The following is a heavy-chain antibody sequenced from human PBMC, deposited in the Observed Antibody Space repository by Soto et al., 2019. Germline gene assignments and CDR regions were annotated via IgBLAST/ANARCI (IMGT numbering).Heavy chain of an antibody. D-gene: IGHD3-3*01. J-gene: IGHJ6*02. V-gene: IGHV1-69*01. CDR1: GGTFSSYA. CDR3: ARKPYYDFWSGYYGMDV. CDR2: IIPIFGTA. Sequence: QVQLVQSGAEVKKPGSSVKVSCTASGGTFSSYAISWVRQAPGQGLEWMGGIIPIFGTANYAQKFQGRVTITADESTSTAYMELSSLRSEDTAVYYCARKPYYDFWSGYYGMDVWGQGTTVTVSS.